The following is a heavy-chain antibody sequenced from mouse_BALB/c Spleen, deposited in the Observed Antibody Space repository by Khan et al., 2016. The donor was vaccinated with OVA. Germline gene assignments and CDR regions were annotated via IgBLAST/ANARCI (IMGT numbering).Heavy chain of an antibody. CDR1: GFSLSRYN. Sequence: VQLQQSGPGLVAPSQSLSITCTVSGFSLSRYNIHWVRQPPGKGLEWLGMIWGGGGTDYNSTLKSRLSIWKDNSKSQVFLKMNSLQTDDPAMYYCARAYYRYDGYYAMDYWGQGTPVTVSS. CDR2: IWGGGGT. J-gene: IGHJ4*01. CDR3: ARAYYRYDGYYAMDY. V-gene: IGHV2-6-4*01. D-gene: IGHD2-14*01.